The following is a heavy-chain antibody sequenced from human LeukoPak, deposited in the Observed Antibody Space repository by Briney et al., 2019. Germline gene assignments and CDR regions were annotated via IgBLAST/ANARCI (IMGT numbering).Heavy chain of an antibody. V-gene: IGHV3-21*01. D-gene: IGHD1-26*01. CDR3: ARDTAYSGSYYRPDAFDI. J-gene: IGHJ3*02. Sequence: GGSLRLSCAASGFTFISYSMNWVRQAPGRGREWVSSISSSSSYIYYADSVKGRFTISRDNAKNSLYLQMNSLRAEDTAVYYCARDTAYSGSYYRPDAFDIWGQGTMVTVSS. CDR2: ISSSSSYI. CDR1: GFTFISYS.